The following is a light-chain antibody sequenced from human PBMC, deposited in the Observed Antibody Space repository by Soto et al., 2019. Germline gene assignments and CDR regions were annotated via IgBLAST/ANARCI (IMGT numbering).Light chain of an antibody. CDR1: QRVSSSY. CDR2: VAS. Sequence: EIVLTQSPGILSLSPGERATLSCRASQRVSSSYLAWYQQKPGQAPRLLMYVASSRATGTPDRFSGSASGTHLTPTISRMAPDDLALYSGQQYDNCGTCGPGPNVDIK. V-gene: IGKV3-20*01. J-gene: IGKJ3*01. CDR3: QQYDNCGT.